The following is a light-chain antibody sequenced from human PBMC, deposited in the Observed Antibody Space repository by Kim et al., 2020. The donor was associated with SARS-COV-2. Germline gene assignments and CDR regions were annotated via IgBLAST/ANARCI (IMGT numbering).Light chain of an antibody. J-gene: IGLJ3*02. V-gene: IGLV2-14*03. CDR3: SSYTDNTPLV. Sequence: SELTQPASVSGSPEQSITISCTGTSSDVGGYNYVSWYQQHPGKVPKLIIFDVTVRPSGVSNRFSGSKSGSTASLTISGLQTEDEADYFCSSYTDNTPLVFGGGTQLTVL. CDR2: DVT. CDR1: SSDVGGYNY.